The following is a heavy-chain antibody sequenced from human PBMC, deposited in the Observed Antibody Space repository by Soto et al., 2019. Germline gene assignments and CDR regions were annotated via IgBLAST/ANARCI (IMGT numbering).Heavy chain of an antibody. CDR1: GGTFSSYA. CDR2: FIPIFGAA. Sequence: QVQLVQSGAEVKKPGSSVKVSCKASGGTFSSYAISWVRQAPGQGLEWMGGFIPIFGAADYAQNFQGRVTIAADESTSTAYMELSSLRSEDTAVYYCASPRDNYYYSGMEVWGQGTTVTVSS. J-gene: IGHJ6*02. D-gene: IGHD3-10*01. V-gene: IGHV1-69*12. CDR3: ASPRDNYYYSGMEV.